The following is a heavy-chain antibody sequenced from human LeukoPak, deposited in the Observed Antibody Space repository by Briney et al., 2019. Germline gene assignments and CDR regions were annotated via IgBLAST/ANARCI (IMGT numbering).Heavy chain of an antibody. D-gene: IGHD3-22*01. J-gene: IGHJ4*02. CDR3: AKRGVVIRVILVGFHKEAYYFDS. Sequence: GGSLRLSCAVSGITLSNYGMSWVCQAPGKGLEWVAGISDSGGRTNYADSVKGRFTISRDNPKNTLYLQMNSLRAEDTAVYFCAKRGVVIRVILVGFHKEAYYFDSWGQGALVTVSS. CDR2: ISDSGGRT. V-gene: IGHV3-23*01. CDR1: GITLSNYG.